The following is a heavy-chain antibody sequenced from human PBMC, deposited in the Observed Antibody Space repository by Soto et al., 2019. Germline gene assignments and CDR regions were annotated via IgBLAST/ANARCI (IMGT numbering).Heavy chain of an antibody. CDR2: IYYSGST. CDR3: ARAISSSWEWRWFDP. J-gene: IGHJ5*02. Sequence: QVQLQESGPGLVKPSQTLSLTCTVSGGSISSGGYYWSWIRQHPGKGLEWIGYIYYSGSTYYNPSLKSRVTISVDSSKNQFSLKLSSVTAADTAVYYCARAISSSWEWRWFDPWGQGTLVTVSS. D-gene: IGHD6-13*01. V-gene: IGHV4-31*03. CDR1: GGSISSGGYY.